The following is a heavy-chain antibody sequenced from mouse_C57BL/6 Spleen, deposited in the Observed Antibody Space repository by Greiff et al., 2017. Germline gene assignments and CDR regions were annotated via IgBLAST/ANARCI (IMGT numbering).Heavy chain of an antibody. CDR2: INPSNGGT. D-gene: IGHD2-4*01. Sequence: VQLQQPGTELVKPGASVKLSCKASGYTFTSYWMHWVKQRPGQGLEWIGNINPSNGGTNYNEKFKSKATLTVDKTTSTVYLQISSQTYENSAVYYCTRDYDYNSPAWFAYWGQGTLVTVSA. V-gene: IGHV1-53*01. CDR1: GYTFTSYW. CDR3: TRDYDYNSPAWFAY. J-gene: IGHJ3*01.